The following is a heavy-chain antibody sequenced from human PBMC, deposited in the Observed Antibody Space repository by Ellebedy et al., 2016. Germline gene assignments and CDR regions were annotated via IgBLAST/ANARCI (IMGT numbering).Heavy chain of an antibody. Sequence: GESLKISCAASGFTFSTYAMSWVRQAPGKGLEWVSAISGSGGSTFYADSVRGRSTISKDNSRNTLYLQINSLRAEDTAVYYCAKASVVGGISCFDYWGQGTLVTVSS. CDR1: GFTFSTYA. D-gene: IGHD1-26*01. V-gene: IGHV3-23*01. CDR3: AKASVVGGISCFDY. J-gene: IGHJ4*02. CDR2: ISGSGGST.